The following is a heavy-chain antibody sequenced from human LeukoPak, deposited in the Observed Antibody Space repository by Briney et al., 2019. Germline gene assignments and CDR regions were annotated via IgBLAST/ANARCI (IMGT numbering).Heavy chain of an antibody. V-gene: IGHV3-21*01. D-gene: IGHD2-15*01. CDR1: GFTFSSYS. J-gene: IGHJ4*02. CDR2: ISSSSSYI. CDR3: ARSDCSGGSCYDY. Sequence: GGSLRLSCAASGFTFSSYSMNWVRQAPGKGLEWVSSISSSSSYIYYADSVKGRFTISRDNAENSLYLQMNSLRAEDTAVYYCARSDCSGGSCYDYWGQGTLVTVSS.